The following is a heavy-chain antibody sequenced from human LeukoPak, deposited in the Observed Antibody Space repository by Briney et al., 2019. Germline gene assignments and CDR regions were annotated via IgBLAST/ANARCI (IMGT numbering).Heavy chain of an antibody. J-gene: IGHJ4*02. CDR3: ARDSRSYYDSSGYYGTFDY. CDR2: IYYSGST. Sequence: SETLSLTCTVSGGSISSYYWSWIRQPPGKGLEWIGYIYYSGSTNYNPSLKSRVTISVDTSKNQFSLKLSSVTAADTAVYCCARDSRSYYDSSGYYGTFDYWGQGTLVTVSS. CDR1: GGSISSYY. V-gene: IGHV4-59*01. D-gene: IGHD3-22*01.